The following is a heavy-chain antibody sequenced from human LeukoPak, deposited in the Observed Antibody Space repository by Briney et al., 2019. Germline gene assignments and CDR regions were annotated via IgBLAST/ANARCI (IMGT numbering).Heavy chain of an antibody. CDR2: ISGSGGST. Sequence: GGSLRLSCAASGFTFSSYGMSWVRQAPGKGLEWVSAISGSGGSTYYADSVKGRFTISRDNSKNTLYLQMNSLRAEDTAVYYCAKDADCGGDCFPDYWGQGTLVTVSS. V-gene: IGHV3-23*01. D-gene: IGHD2-21*02. CDR1: GFTFSSYG. J-gene: IGHJ4*02. CDR3: AKDADCGGDCFPDY.